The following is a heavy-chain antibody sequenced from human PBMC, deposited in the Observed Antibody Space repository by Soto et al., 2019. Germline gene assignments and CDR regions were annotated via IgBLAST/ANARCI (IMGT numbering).Heavy chain of an antibody. J-gene: IGHJ4*02. CDR2: IYYSGTT. CDR1: GDSISSGDYY. D-gene: IGHD6-6*01. CDR3: AREVKRYFSSPGPLEY. V-gene: IGHV4-30-4*01. Sequence: QVQLQESGPGLVQPSQTLSLTCTVSGDSISSGDYYWSWVRQSPGKGLEWIGCIYYSGTTYYNPSLDTPLTMSVDRSKNQFSLKLSSVTAADTAIYFWAREVKRYFSSPGPLEYWGQGTLVTVSS.